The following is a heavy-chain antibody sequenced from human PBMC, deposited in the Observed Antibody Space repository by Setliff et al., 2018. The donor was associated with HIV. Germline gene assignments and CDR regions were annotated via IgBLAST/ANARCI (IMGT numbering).Heavy chain of an antibody. J-gene: IGHJ5*01. D-gene: IGHD1-1*01. CDR3: ARSNLEPTSRLFDS. CDR1: DASITADTFY. CDR2: IHNSGTT. Sequence: PSETLSLTCTVSDASITADTFYWNWLRQPPGKGPEWIGYIHNSGTTHYNPAFESRLIISLDMSNNRFSLNLASVSAADTAVYYCARSNLEPTSRLFDSWGPGTLGTVSS. V-gene: IGHV4-30-4*08.